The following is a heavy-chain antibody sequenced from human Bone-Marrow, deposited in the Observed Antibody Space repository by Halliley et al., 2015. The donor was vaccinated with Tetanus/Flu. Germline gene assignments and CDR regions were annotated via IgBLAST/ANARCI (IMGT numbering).Heavy chain of an antibody. D-gene: IGHD2-15*01. Sequence: TLSLTCTVSGGSISSYYWSWIRQPPGKGLEWIGYIYYSGSTNYNPSLKSRVTMSLDTSKNQFSLKLSSVTAADTAVYYCARSHGAYCSGGNCYSGLDYWGQGTLVTVSS. CDR2: IYYSGST. CDR1: GGSISSYY. CDR3: ARSHGAYCSGGNCYSGLDY. V-gene: IGHV4-59*01. J-gene: IGHJ4*02.